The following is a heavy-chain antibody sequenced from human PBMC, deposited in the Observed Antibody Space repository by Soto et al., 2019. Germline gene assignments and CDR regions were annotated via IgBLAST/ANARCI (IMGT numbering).Heavy chain of an antibody. CDR2: IYYSGST. CDR1: GGSISSSSYY. CDR3: ARVTMVRGHYYYGMDV. Sequence: SETLSLTCTVSGGSISSSSYYWGWIRQPPGKGLEWIGSIYYSGSTYYNPSLKSRVTISVDTSKNQFSLKLSSVTAADTAVYYCARVTMVRGHYYYGMDVWGQGTTVTAP. D-gene: IGHD3-10*01. V-gene: IGHV4-39*01. J-gene: IGHJ6*02.